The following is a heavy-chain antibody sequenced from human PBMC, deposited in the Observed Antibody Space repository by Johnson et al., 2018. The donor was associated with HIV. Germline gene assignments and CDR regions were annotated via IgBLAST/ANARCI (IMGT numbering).Heavy chain of an antibody. CDR3: ARAYSYGAFDI. J-gene: IGHJ3*02. D-gene: IGHD5-18*01. V-gene: IGHV3-23*04. Sequence: VQLVESGGGVVRPGGSLRLSCAVSGFTFDDYGMSWVRQAPGKGLEWVSAISGSGGSTYYADSVKGRFTISRDNSKNTLYLQMNSLRADDTAVYYCARAYSYGAFDIWGQGTRVTVSS. CDR2: ISGSGGST. CDR1: GFTFDDYG.